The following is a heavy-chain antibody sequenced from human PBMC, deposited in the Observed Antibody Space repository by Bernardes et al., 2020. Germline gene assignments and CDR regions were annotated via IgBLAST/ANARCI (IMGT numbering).Heavy chain of an antibody. D-gene: IGHD3-3*01. CDR2: IKQDGSEK. Sequence: GWSLRLSCAASGFTFSSYWMSWVRQAPGKGLEWVANIKQDGSEKYYVDSVKGRFTISRDNAKNSLYLQMNSLRAEDTAVYYCARGTIFGVVKPYGMDVWGQGTTVTVSS. V-gene: IGHV3-7*01. CDR3: ARGTIFGVVKPYGMDV. J-gene: IGHJ6*02. CDR1: GFTFSSYW.